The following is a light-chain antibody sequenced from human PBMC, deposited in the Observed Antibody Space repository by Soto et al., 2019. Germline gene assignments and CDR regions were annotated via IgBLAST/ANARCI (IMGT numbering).Light chain of an antibody. V-gene: IGLV1-44*01. Sequence: QSVLTQPPSLSGTPGQRVTISCSGSSSNIAGNTVHWYQHLPGTAPKLLIYINDQRPSGVPRRFSASTSGTSASLAISGLQSDDEADYYCATWDDDLNAAVFGGGTQLTVL. CDR1: SSNIAGNT. CDR2: IND. J-gene: IGLJ7*01. CDR3: ATWDDDLNAAV.